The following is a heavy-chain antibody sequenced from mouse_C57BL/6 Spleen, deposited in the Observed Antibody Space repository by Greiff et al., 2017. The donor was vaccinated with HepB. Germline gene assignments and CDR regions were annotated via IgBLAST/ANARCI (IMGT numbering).Heavy chain of an antibody. D-gene: IGHD2-5*01. V-gene: IGHV1-74*01. CDR3: AIEGHSNSFAY. CDR1: GYTFTSYW. Sequence: QVQLKQPGAELVKPGASVKVSCKASGYTFTSYWMHWVKQRPGQGLEWIGRIHPSDSDTNYNQKFKGKATLTVDKSSSTAYMQLSSLTSEDSAVYYCAIEGHSNSFAYWGQGTLVTVSA. J-gene: IGHJ3*01. CDR2: IHPSDSDT.